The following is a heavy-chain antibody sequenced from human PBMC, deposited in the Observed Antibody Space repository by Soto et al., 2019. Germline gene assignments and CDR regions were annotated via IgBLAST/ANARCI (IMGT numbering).Heavy chain of an antibody. CDR2: IIPIFGTA. V-gene: IGHV1-69*13. Sequence: ASVKVSCKASGGTFSSYAISWVRQAPGQGLEWMGGIIPIFGTANYAQKFQGRVTITADESTSTAYMELSSLRSEDTAVYYCARVAVAGTSHFDYWGQGTLVTVS. J-gene: IGHJ4*02. CDR3: ARVAVAGTSHFDY. D-gene: IGHD6-19*01. CDR1: GGTFSSYA.